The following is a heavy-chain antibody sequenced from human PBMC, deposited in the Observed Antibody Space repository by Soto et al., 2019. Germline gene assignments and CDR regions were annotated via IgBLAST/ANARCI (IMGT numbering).Heavy chain of an antibody. Sequence: VRRRLSKRKDWVSFISFDGSHKYYADSVKGRFTISRDNSNNMLYLQMDSLTTEDTAVYYCAKDGAPRYCSRSSCHPAGAYWGQGTLVTVS. CDR2: ISFDGSHK. J-gene: IGHJ4*02. D-gene: IGHD2-15*01. V-gene: IGHV3-30*18. CDR3: AKDGAPRYCSRSSCHPAGAY.